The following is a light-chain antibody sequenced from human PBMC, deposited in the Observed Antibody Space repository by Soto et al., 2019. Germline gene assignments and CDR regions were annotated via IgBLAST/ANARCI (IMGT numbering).Light chain of an antibody. CDR1: QRVSRF. V-gene: IGKV3-11*01. CDR2: ATS. CDR3: HQRSEWPHT. Sequence: EIVLTQSPATLSLSPGERATLSCRASQRVSRFLAWYQQRPGQAPRLLIFATSNRATGIPARFSASGSGTDFTLTISSLETEDFAVYYWHQRSEWPHTFGQGTNLDIK. J-gene: IGKJ2*01.